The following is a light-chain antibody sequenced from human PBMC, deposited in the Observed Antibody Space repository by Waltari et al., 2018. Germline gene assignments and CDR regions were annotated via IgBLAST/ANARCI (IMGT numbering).Light chain of an antibody. CDR3: QQYSSSPWT. Sequence: EIVLTQSPDPLSVSPGERAPLSCRASQNVNSGYLAWYQHKPGQAPRLLIYDAYSRATGIPASFSGSGSGTDFTLTISRVEPEDFAVYYCQQYSSSPWTFGQGTKVEIK. V-gene: IGKV3-20*01. J-gene: IGKJ1*01. CDR1: QNVNSGY. CDR2: DAY.